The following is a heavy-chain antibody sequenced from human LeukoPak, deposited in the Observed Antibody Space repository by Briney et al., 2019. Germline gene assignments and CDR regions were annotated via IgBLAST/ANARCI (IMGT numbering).Heavy chain of an antibody. CDR1: GFTFSSYA. CDR2: ISYDGSNK. V-gene: IGHV3-30-3*01. J-gene: IGHJ4*02. CDR3: ARDTDYYDSSYYFDY. D-gene: IGHD3-22*01. Sequence: QPGRSLRLSCAASGFTFSSYAMHWVRQAPGKGLEWVGVISYDGSNKYYADSVKGRFTISGDNSKNTLYLQMNSLRAEDTAVYYCARDTDYYDSSYYFDYWGQGTLVTVSS.